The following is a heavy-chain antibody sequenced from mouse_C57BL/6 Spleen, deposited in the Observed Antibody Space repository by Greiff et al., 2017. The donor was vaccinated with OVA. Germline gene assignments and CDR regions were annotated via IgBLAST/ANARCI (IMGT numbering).Heavy chain of an antibody. CDR2: IRNKANGYTT. Sequence: EVQVVESGGGLVQPGGSLSLSCAASGFTFTDYYMSWVRQPPGKALEWLGFIRNKANGYTTEYSASVKGRFTISRDNSQSILYLQMNALRAEDSATYYCASLMYYYGHWYFDVWGTGTTVTVSS. V-gene: IGHV7-3*01. J-gene: IGHJ1*03. CDR1: GFTFTDYY. CDR3: ASLMYYYGHWYFDV. D-gene: IGHD1-1*01.